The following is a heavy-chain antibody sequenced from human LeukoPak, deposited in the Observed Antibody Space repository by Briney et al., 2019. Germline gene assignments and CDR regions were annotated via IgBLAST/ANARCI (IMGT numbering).Heavy chain of an antibody. D-gene: IGHD2/OR15-2a*01. Sequence: GGSLRLSCAASGFTFSNAWMTWVRQAPGKGLEWVGLIKSKTGGGTTDYAAPVKGRFTISRDDSKNTLYLQMNSLKTEDTAMYYCRTGLLGNWGLGTLVTVSS. CDR1: GFTFSNAW. CDR2: IKSKTGGGTT. CDR3: RTGLLGN. V-gene: IGHV3-15*01. J-gene: IGHJ4*02.